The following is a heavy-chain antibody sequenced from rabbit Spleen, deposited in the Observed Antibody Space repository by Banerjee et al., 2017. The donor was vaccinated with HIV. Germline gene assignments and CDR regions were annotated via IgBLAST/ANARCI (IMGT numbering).Heavy chain of an antibody. CDR3: ARDSAGREDFNL. D-gene: IGHD4-2*01. CDR1: GLDFSRNYW. Sequence: QEQLEESGGGLVKPGASLTLTCKASGLDFSRNYWICWVRQAPGKGLEWIACIDVVKSGSTYYASWAKGRFTIFKISSTTVTLQMTRLTAADTATYFCARDSAGREDFNLWGPGTLVTVS. V-gene: IGHV1S45*01. CDR2: IDVVKSGST. J-gene: IGHJ4*01.